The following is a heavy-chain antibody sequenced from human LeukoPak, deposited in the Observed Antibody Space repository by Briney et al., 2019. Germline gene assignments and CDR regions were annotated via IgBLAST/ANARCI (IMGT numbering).Heavy chain of an antibody. V-gene: IGHV3-9*01. CDR1: GFTFDDYA. D-gene: IGHD6-6*01. Sequence: GGSLRLSCAASGFTFDDYAMHWVRQAPGKGLEWVSGISWNSGSIGYADSVKGRFTITRDNAKNSLYLQMNSLRAEDTALYYCAKDIASSSYYYMDVWGKGTTVTVSS. J-gene: IGHJ6*03. CDR2: ISWNSGSI. CDR3: AKDIASSSYYYMDV.